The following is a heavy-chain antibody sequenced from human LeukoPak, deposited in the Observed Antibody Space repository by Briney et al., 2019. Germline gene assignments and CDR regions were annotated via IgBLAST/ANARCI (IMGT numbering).Heavy chain of an antibody. Sequence: ASVKVSCKASGYTFTGYYMHWVRQAPGKGLEWMGWINPNSGGTNYAEKFQGRVTMTRDTSISTAYMELSRLRSDDTAVYYCARVRVAATPARYFDYWGQGTLVTVSS. D-gene: IGHD2-15*01. J-gene: IGHJ4*02. CDR2: INPNSGGT. CDR1: GYTFTGYY. V-gene: IGHV1-2*02. CDR3: ARVRVAATPARYFDY.